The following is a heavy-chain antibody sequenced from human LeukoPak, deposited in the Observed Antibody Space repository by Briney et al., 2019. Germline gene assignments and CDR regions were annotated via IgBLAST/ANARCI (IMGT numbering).Heavy chain of an antibody. D-gene: IGHD2-2*01. CDR3: ARSKAHLSTSWYGTWFDP. CDR1: GGSISSFY. V-gene: IGHV4-59*08. J-gene: IGHJ5*02. CDR2: IFYSGST. Sequence: SETLSLTCTVSGGSISSFYWSWIRQPPGKGLEWIGYIFYSGSTNYNPSLKSRVTISVDTSKNQFSLKLSSVTAADTAVYYCARSKAHLSTSWYGTWFDPWGQGTLVTVSS.